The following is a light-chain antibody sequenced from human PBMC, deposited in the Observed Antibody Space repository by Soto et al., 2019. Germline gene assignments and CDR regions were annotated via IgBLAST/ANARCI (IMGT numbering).Light chain of an antibody. Sequence: EIVLTQSPGTLSLSPGERATLSCRASQSVSSSSLAWYEQKPGQAPRLIIYGASRRATGIPDSLSGSGSGTDFTLTITRLEPEDFAVYYCQQYGSTRWTFGQGTQVEIK. CDR1: QSVSSSS. CDR2: GAS. V-gene: IGKV3-20*01. J-gene: IGKJ1*01. CDR3: QQYGSTRWT.